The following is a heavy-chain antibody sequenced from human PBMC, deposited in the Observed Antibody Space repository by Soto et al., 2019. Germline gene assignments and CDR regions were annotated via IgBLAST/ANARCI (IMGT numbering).Heavy chain of an antibody. D-gene: IGHD1-26*01. CDR3: AITGGHYAYPLDF. V-gene: IGHV1-8*01. CDR2: MNPDTGST. J-gene: IGHJ4*02. Sequence: QVQLVQSGTEVKTPGASVKVSCKASGYTFTHYNINWVRQATGQGLEWMGWMNPDTGSTDSAQTFQGRVTMTRDTSVSTAYMELRSLTSEDTAIYYCAITGGHYAYPLDFWGQGTLVTVSS. CDR1: GYTFTHYN.